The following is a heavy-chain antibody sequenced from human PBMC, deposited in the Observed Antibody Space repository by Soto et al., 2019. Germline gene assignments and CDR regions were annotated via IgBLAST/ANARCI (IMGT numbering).Heavy chain of an antibody. D-gene: IGHD3-16*01. CDR2: ISAYNGNT. V-gene: IGHV1-18*01. J-gene: IGHJ6*02. CDR1: GYTFTSYG. Sequence: QVQLVQSGAEVKKPGASVKVSCKASGYTFTSYGISWVRQAPGQGLEWTGWISAYNGNTNYAQKFHGRVTMTTDTSTSTAYMELRSLRSDDTAVYYCARGHGSGSYAYSYTMDVWGQGTTVTVSS. CDR3: ARGHGSGSYAYSYTMDV.